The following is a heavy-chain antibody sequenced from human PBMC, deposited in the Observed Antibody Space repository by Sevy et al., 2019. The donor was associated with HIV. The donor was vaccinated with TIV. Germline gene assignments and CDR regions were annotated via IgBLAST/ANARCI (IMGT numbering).Heavy chain of an antibody. J-gene: IGHJ5*02. CDR1: GFTFSSYW. CDR3: ARDRSGSYHVSDNWFDP. Sequence: GGSLRLSCAASGFTFSSYWMHWVRQVPGKGLVWVSRIKSDGSSTSYADSVKGRFTISRDNAKNTLYLQMDSLRAEDTAVYYCARDRSGSYHVSDNWFDPWGQGTLVTVSS. V-gene: IGHV3-74*01. D-gene: IGHD1-26*01. CDR2: IKSDGSST.